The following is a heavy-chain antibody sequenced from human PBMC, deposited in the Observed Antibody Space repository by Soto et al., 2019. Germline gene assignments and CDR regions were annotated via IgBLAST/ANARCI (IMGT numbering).Heavy chain of an antibody. CDR2: IQSGGPT. CDR1: GFTVSSKY. J-gene: IGHJ6*04. V-gene: IGHV3-66*01. CDR3: ARDDVLCDGGRCYGGPLVV. D-gene: IGHD2-15*01. Sequence: EVHLVESGGGLVQPGGSLRLSCAAYGFTVSSKYMSWVRQAPGKGLEWVSLIQSGGPTYYADSVKGRFTISRDTSENTLHCQMDSLSAEDTAVYYCARDDVLCDGGRCYGGPLVVWVKGTTVTVSS.